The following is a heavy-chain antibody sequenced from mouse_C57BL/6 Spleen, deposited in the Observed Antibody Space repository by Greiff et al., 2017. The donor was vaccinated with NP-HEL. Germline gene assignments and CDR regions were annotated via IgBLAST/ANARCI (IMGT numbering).Heavy chain of an antibody. V-gene: IGHV1-55*01. J-gene: IGHJ3*01. CDR1: GYTFTSYW. D-gene: IGHD2-2*01. CDR3: ARSLDYGYDVWCAY. Sequence: QVQLQQPGAELVKPGASVKMSRKASGYTFTSYWITWVKQRPGQGLEWIGDIYPGSGSTNYNEKFKSKATLTVDTSASTSYMQLSSLTSEDSAVYYCARSLDYGYDVWCAYWGQGTLGTVSA. CDR2: IYPGSGST.